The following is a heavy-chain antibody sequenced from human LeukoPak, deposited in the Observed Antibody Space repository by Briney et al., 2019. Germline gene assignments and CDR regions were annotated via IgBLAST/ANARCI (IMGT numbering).Heavy chain of an antibody. V-gene: IGHV3-30-3*01. CDR1: GFTFSSYA. J-gene: IGHJ4*02. CDR2: ISYDGSNK. Sequence: GSLRLSCAASGFTFSSYAMHWVRQAPGKGLEWVAVISYDGSNKYYADSVKGRFTISRDNSKNTLYLQMNSLRAEDTAVYYCARGLEYYGSGSSFDYWGQGTLVTVSS. CDR3: ARGLEYYGSGSSFDY. D-gene: IGHD3-10*01.